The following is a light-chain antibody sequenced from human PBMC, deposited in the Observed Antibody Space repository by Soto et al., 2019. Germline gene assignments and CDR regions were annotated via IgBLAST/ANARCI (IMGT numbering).Light chain of an antibody. CDR1: QGIRND. Sequence: AIQMTQSQSSLSASVGDRVTITCRASQGIRNDLVWYQQKPEKAPNLLIYAASSLQSGVPSRFSGSGSGTDFTFSISSMQPEDFGTYYCLQDYTYPYTFGQGTKVDIK. J-gene: IGKJ2*01. CDR2: AAS. CDR3: LQDYTYPYT. V-gene: IGKV1-6*02.